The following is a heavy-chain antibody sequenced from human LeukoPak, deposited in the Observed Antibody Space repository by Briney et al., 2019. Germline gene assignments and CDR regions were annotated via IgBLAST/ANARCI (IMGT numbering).Heavy chain of an antibody. J-gene: IGHJ4*02. CDR1: GFTFRSYA. CDR3: AKVPTDYENSGPVD. Sequence: GASLRLSCAASGFTFRSYAMSWVRQAPGKGLEWVSGINGSGGITYYAESLRGRSTISRDNSKNTLYLQMNSLRAEDTAMYYCAKVPTDYENSGPVDWGQGTQVTVSS. CDR2: INGSGGIT. V-gene: IGHV3-23*01. D-gene: IGHD3-22*01.